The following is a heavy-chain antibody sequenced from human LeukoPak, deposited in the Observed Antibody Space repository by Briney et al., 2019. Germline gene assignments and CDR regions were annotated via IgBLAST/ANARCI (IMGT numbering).Heavy chain of an antibody. CDR2: ISDSGSLT. J-gene: IGHJ4*02. D-gene: IGHD6-19*01. Sequence: GGSLRLSCAASGFAFTRLAMGGVRQAPGKGLEWVSVISDSGSLTYYADSVKGRFTISRDNSKNTLFLQMNSLRAEDTAVYYCAKDARRTDGWYFFDYWGQGTTVTVSS. V-gene: IGHV3-23*01. CDR1: GFAFTRLA. CDR3: AKDARRTDGWYFFDY.